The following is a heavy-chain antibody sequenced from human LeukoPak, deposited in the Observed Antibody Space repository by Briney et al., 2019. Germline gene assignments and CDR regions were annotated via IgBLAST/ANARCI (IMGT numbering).Heavy chain of an antibody. CDR2: ISASGGST. J-gene: IGHJ5*02. D-gene: IGHD4-11*01. V-gene: IGHV3-23*01. Sequence: GGSLRLSGAASGFTFSSYAMSWVGQAPGNGLEWFSAISASGGSTYYADSVKGRFTISRDNSKNTLYLQMNSLRAEDKAVYYCAKGYNYSKGWFDPWGQGTLVTVSS. CDR1: GFTFSSYA. CDR3: AKGYNYSKGWFDP.